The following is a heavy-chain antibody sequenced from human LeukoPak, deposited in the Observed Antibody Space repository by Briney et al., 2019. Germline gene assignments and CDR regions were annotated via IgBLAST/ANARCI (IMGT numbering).Heavy chain of an antibody. CDR2: IKSKTDGGTT. J-gene: IGHJ5*02. CDR3: TPLGSIVGARGDP. V-gene: IGHV3-15*01. CDR1: GFTFSNAW. D-gene: IGHD1-26*01. Sequence: GGSLRLSCAASGFTFSNAWMSWVRQAPGKGLEWVGRIKSKTDGGTTDYAAPVKGRFTISRDDSKNTLYLQMNSLKTEDTAVYYCTPLGSIVGARGDPWGQGTLVTVSS.